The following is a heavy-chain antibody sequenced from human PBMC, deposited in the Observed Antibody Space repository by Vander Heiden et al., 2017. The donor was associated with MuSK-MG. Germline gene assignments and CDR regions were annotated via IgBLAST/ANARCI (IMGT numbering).Heavy chain of an antibody. D-gene: IGHD4-17*01. CDR3: ARRYVDTTVTTSVEWYFDL. V-gene: IGHV4-38-2*01. CDR2: IYHSGST. J-gene: IGHJ2*01. Sequence: QVQLQESGPGLVKPSETLSLTCAVSGYSISSGYYWGWIRQPPGKGLEWIGSIYHSGSTYYNPSLKSRVTISVDTSKNQFSLKLSSVTAADTAVYYCARRYVDTTVTTSVEWYFDLWGRGTLVTVSS. CDR1: GYSISSGYY.